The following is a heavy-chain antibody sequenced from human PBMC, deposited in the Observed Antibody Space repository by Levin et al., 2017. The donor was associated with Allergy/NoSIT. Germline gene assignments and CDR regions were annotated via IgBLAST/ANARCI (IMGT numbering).Heavy chain of an antibody. V-gene: IGHV1-2*06. CDR1: GYTFTGYY. Sequence: ASVKVSCKASGYTFTGYYMHWVRQAPGQGLEWMGRINPNSGGTNYAQKFQGRVTMTRDTSISTAYMELSRLRSDDTAVYYCARGSYVWGSYREGGDYWGQGTLVTVSS. CDR3: ARGSYVWGSYREGGDY. D-gene: IGHD3-16*02. J-gene: IGHJ4*02. CDR2: INPNSGGT.